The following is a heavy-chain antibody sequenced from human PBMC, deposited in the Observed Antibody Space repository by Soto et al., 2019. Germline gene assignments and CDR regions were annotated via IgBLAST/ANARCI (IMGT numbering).Heavy chain of an antibody. V-gene: IGHV4-30-4*01. CDR2: IYYSGST. D-gene: IGHD3-22*01. J-gene: IGHJ4*02. CDR3: ARGGRDSSGYYFDY. CDR1: GGSISSGDYY. Sequence: SETLFLTCTVSGGSISSGDYYWSWIRQPPGKGLEWIGYIYYSGSTYYNPSLKSRVTISVDTSKNQFSLKLSSVTAADTAVYYCARGGRDSSGYYFDYWGQGTLVTVS.